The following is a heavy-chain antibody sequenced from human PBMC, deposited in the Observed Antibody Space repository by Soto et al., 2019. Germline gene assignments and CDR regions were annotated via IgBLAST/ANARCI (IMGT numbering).Heavy chain of an antibody. Sequence: GGSLRLSCAASGFTVSSNYMSWVRQAPGKGLEWVSVIYSGGSTYYADSVKGRFTISRDNSKNTLYLQMNSLRAEDTAVYYCARALAVAGVYYYYGMDVWGQGTTVTVSS. V-gene: IGHV3-53*01. J-gene: IGHJ6*02. CDR1: GFTVSSNY. CDR3: ARALAVAGVYYYYGMDV. D-gene: IGHD6-19*01. CDR2: IYSGGST.